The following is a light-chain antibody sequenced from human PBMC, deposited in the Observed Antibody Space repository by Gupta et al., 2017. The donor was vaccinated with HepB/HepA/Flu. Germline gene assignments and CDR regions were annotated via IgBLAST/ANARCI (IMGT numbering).Light chain of an antibody. CDR3: AAWDDSLNGPV. V-gene: IGLV1-44*01. CDR1: TSNIGSNT. Sequence: QSVLTQPPSASGTPGQRVTISCSGSTSNIGSNTVNWYQQLPGTAPQLLIYSNNPRPSGVPDRFSGSKSGTSASLAISGLQSEDEADYCCAAWDDSLNGPVFGGGTKLTVL. CDR2: SNN. J-gene: IGLJ2*01.